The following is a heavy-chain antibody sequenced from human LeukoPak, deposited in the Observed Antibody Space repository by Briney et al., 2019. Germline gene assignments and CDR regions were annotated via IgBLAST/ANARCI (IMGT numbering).Heavy chain of an antibody. CDR3: ATLSGYFHH. V-gene: IGHV3-30*04. D-gene: IGHD1-26*01. CDR2: ISYNGGTT. Sequence: GGSLRLSCSASGFPFSTFAMDWVRQAPGKGLEWVAAISYNGGTTYEGDSVKGRFTISRDTSKNTLYLQMNSLRAEDTAIYYCATLSGYFHHWGQGTLVTVSS. J-gene: IGHJ4*02. CDR1: GFPFSTFA.